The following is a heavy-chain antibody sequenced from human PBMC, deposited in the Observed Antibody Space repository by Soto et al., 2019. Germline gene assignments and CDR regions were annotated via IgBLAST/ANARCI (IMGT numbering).Heavy chain of an antibody. V-gene: IGHV1-69*12. CDR1: GGTFSTYA. J-gene: IGHJ4*02. D-gene: IGHD5-18*01. CDR3: ASGIQLWLRRINNGYSG. Sequence: QVQLVQSGAEVKKPESSVKVSCKAPGGTFSTYAISWVRQAPGQGLEWMGGIIPMFGTANYAQRFQDRVTITADESTNTVYMELCSLRSDHTAVYFCASGIQLWLRRINNGYSGWGQGTLVTVSS. CDR2: IIPMFGTA.